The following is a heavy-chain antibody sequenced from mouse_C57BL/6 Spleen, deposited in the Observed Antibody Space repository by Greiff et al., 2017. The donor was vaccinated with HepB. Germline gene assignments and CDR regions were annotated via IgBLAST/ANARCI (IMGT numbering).Heavy chain of an antibody. J-gene: IGHJ3*01. CDR2: IHPNSGST. CDR3: ARSGGPAWFAY. V-gene: IGHV1-64*01. D-gene: IGHD1-1*02. Sequence: QVQLQQPGAELVKPGASVKLSCKASGYTFTSYWMHWVKQRPGQGLEWIGMIHPNSGSTNYNEKFKSKATLTVDKSSSTAYMQLSSLTSDDSAVYYCARSGGPAWFAYWGQGTLVTVSA. CDR1: GYTFTSYW.